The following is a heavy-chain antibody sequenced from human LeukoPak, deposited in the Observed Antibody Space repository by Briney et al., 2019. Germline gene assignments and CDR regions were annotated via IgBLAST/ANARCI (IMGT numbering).Heavy chain of an antibody. J-gene: IGHJ4*02. V-gene: IGHV3-23*01. CDR1: GFTFSNYA. Sequence: GGSLRLSCAASGFTFSNYAMNWVRQASGKGLEWVSGITDSGRKTYYADSVKGRFSISRDNSRNTVYLQMSDLRAEDTAVYYCAKITKATTPNYWGQGTLVTVSS. CDR3: AKITKATTPNY. CDR2: ITDSGRKT. D-gene: IGHD4-17*01.